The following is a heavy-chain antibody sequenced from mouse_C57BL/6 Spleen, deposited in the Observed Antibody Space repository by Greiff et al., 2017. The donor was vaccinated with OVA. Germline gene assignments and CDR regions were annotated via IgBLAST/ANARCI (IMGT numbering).Heavy chain of an antibody. J-gene: IGHJ1*03. CDR2: IYPGDGDT. CDR1: GYTFTSYW. Sequence: QVQLQQPGPELVKPGASVKLSCKASGYTFTSYWMHWVKQRPGQGLEWIGQIYPGDGDTNYNGKFKGKATLTADKSSSTAYMQLSSLTSEDSAVYFCARGYDYGHCYFDVGGTGTTVTVSS. CDR3: ARGYDYGHCYFDV. D-gene: IGHD2-4*01. V-gene: IGHV1-80*01.